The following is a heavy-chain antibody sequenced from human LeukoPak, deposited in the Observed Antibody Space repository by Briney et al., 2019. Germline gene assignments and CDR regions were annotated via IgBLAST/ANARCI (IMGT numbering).Heavy chain of an antibody. CDR1: GFTFSSYA. CDR2: ISGGGNNI. D-gene: IGHD6-13*01. Sequence: PGGSLRLSCAASGFTFSSYALTWVRQAPGKGLEWVSSISGGGNNIYYSGSAKGRFTISRDNSQHILYLQMTSLRAEDTAVYFCARDVGAAAGFYLDYWGREPWSPCPQ. V-gene: IGHV3-23*01. CDR3: ARDVGAAAGFYLDY. J-gene: IGHJ4*02.